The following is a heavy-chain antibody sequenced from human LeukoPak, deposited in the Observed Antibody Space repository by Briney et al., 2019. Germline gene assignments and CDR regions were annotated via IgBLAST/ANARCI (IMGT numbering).Heavy chain of an antibody. V-gene: IGHV1-18*01. CDR2: ISAYNGNT. D-gene: IGHD6-13*01. CDR1: GYTFTSYG. J-gene: IGHJ4*02. Sequence: ASVKVSCKASGYTFTSYGISWVRQAPGQGLEWMGWISAYNGNTNFPQKLQGRATMTTDTSTSTAYMELRSLRSDDTAIYYCARSDPIKVGSSWFRWGQGTLVTVSS. CDR3: ARSDPIKVGSSWFR.